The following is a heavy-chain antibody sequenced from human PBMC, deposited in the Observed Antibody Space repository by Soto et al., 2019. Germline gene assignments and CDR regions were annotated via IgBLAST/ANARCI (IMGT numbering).Heavy chain of an antibody. CDR3: ERELTGPPGIYGMDV. J-gene: IGHJ6*02. Sequence: QVQLQESGPGLVKPSQTLSLTCTVSGGSVSNDSYYWTWIRQHPGKGLEWIGYVYYSGSTYYNPSLKGRVTIPIDTSKNQFSLKLSSVTAADTAVSYCERELTGPPGIYGMDVWGQGTTVTVSS. V-gene: IGHV4-31*03. D-gene: IGHD1-1*01. CDR2: VYYSGST. CDR1: GGSVSNDSYY.